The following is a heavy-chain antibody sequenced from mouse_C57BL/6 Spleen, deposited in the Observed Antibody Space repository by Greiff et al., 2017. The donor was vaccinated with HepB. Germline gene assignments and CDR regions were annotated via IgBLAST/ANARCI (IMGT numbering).Heavy chain of an antibody. CDR2: ISDGGSYT. V-gene: IGHV5-4*01. CDR1: GFTFSSYA. J-gene: IGHJ3*01. D-gene: IGHD1-1*01. Sequence: EVQVVESGGGLVKPGGSLKLSCAASGFTFSSYAMSWVRQTPEKRLEWVATISDGGSYTYYPDNVKGRFTISRDNAKNNLYLQMSHLKSEDTAMYYCARGAYEGFAYWGQGTLVTVSA. CDR3: ARGAYEGFAY.